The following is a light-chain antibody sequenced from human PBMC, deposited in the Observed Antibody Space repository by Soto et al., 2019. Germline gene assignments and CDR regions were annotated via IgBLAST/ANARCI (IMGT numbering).Light chain of an antibody. CDR1: HSVLYSSTNKNY. CDR2: WAS. V-gene: IGKV4-1*01. Sequence: DIVMTQSPDSLAVPLGERATINCMSSHSVLYSSTNKNYLAWYQQKPGQPPNLLIYWASTRESGVPDRFSGSGSGTDFTLTISSLQAEDVAVYYCQQYYGTPFTFGGGTKVEIK. J-gene: IGKJ4*01. CDR3: QQYYGTPFT.